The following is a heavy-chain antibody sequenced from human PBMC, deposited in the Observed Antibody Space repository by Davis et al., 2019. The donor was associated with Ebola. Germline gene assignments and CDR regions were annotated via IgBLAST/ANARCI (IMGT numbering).Heavy chain of an antibody. CDR1: GVSISRHY. V-gene: IGHV4-59*11. Sequence: PSETLSLTCTVSGVSISRHYWSWIRQPPGKRLEWIGSIYYTGNTIYNPSLKSRVTISGDTSKKQFSLRLNSVTAADTAVYYCARGGLVPAALYLWGQGTMVTVSS. CDR3: ARGGLVPAALYL. CDR2: IYYTGNT. J-gene: IGHJ3*01. D-gene: IGHD2-2*01.